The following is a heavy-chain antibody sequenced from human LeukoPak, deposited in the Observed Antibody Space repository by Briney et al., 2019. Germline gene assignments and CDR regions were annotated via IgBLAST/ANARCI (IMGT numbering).Heavy chain of an antibody. V-gene: IGHV3-23*01. CDR2: VSSSGGST. Sequence: PGRSLRLSCAASGFIFSSYAMSSVRHAPGNGLEWVSAVSSSGGSTYYAASVKGRFTISRDNSKNTLYLQMNSLRAEDTAVYYCAKDYGSGSYYHYYYYGMDVWGQGTTVTVSS. CDR3: AKDYGSGSYYHYYYYGMDV. J-gene: IGHJ6*02. CDR1: GFIFSSYA. D-gene: IGHD3-10*01.